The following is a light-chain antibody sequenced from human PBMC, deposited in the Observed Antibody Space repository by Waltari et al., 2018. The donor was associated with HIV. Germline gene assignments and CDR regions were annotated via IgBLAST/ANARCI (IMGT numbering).Light chain of an antibody. V-gene: IGKV1-5*03. Sequence: DIQMTQSPSTLSASVGDRVTITCRTNQSISNWLAWYQQKPGKAPKLLIYKASRLESGVPSRFSGSGSVTEFTLTISSLQPEDFATYYCQQYNSYSMYTFGQGTKLEIK. CDR2: KAS. CDR1: QSISNW. CDR3: QQYNSYSMYT. J-gene: IGKJ2*01.